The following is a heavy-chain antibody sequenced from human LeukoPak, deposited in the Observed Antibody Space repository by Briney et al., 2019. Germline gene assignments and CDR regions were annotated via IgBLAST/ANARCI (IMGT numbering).Heavy chain of an antibody. V-gene: IGHV3-21*01. Sequence: GGSLRLSCAASGFTFSSYSMNSVRQAPGKGLEWVSSISSSSSYIYYADSVKGRFTISRDNAKNSLYLQMNSLRAEDTAVYYCALYDFWSYYYMDVWGKGTTVTVSS. CDR3: ALYDFWSYYYMDV. D-gene: IGHD3-3*01. CDR2: ISSSSSYI. CDR1: GFTFSSYS. J-gene: IGHJ6*03.